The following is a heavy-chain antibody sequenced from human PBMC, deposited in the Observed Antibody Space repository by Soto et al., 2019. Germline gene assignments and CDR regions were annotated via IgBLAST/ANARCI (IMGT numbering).Heavy chain of an antibody. D-gene: IGHD3-10*02. CDR2: IYWDDDK. Sequence: QITLKESGPTLVKPTQTLTLTCTFSGLSLSTSGEAVGWIRQPPGKALEWLALIYWDDDKRYNPTLKTRLTITKDTSKNHVLLTLTNMDPVDTATYYCAHYVSTSPAGWFDPWGQGILVTVSS. CDR3: AHYVSTSPAGWFDP. V-gene: IGHV2-5*02. CDR1: GLSLSTSGEA. J-gene: IGHJ5*02.